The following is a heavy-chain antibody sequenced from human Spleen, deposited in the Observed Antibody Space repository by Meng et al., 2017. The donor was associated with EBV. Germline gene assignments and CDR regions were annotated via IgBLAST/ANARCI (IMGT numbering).Heavy chain of an antibody. CDR2: INHGGSS. V-gene: IGHV4-34*01. D-gene: IGHD2-2*01. Sequence: QVPLQQWSAGLLQPSETLSLTCAVYGGSFSGYYWSWIRQPPGKGLEWIGEINHGGSSNYNPSLKSRVSISVGTSESQFSLKLTSVTAADTAVYYCARDAIAVASDTINSASYFDYWGQGTLVTVSS. CDR1: GGSFSGYY. J-gene: IGHJ4*02. CDR3: ARDAIAVASDTINSASYFDY.